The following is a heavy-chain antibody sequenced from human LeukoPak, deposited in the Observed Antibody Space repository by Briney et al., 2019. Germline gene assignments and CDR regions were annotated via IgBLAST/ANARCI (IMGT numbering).Heavy chain of an antibody. V-gene: IGHV1-8*03. CDR1: GYTFTSYD. J-gene: IGHJ6*03. CDR2: MNPNSGNT. D-gene: IGHD3-3*01. CDR3: ARGLYVLRFLEWLSSGYYYYMDV. Sequence: ASVKVSCKASGYTFTSYDINWVRQATGRGLEWMGWMNPNSGNTGYAQKFQGRVTITRNTSISTAYMELSSLRSEDTAVYYCARGLYVLRFLEWLSSGYYYYMDVWGKGTTVTVSS.